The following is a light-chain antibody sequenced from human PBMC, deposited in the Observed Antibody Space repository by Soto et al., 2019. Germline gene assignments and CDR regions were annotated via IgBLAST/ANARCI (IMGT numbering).Light chain of an antibody. CDR1: GSVLFSSNNKNY. CDR2: WAS. CDR3: QQYYATPHT. Sequence: DIVMTQSPDSLAMSLGERATINCKCSGSVLFSSNNKNYLAWYQQKPGQPPKLLIYWASTREFGVPDRFSGSGSATDFTLTISSLQAEDVAVYYCQQYYATPHTFGQGTKLEIK. V-gene: IGKV4-1*01. J-gene: IGKJ2*01.